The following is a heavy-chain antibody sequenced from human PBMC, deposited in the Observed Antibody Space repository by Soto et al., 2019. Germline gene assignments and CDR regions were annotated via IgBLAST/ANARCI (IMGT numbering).Heavy chain of an antibody. CDR3: ARDPPTGTTLDWADS. V-gene: IGHV3-21*01. D-gene: IGHD1-7*01. Sequence: WGSLRLSCAASGFSFSSDSIGFFRHSPLKCLEWVSSISSSGSFMNYADSVKGRFTISRDNAKNSLYLQMSGLKDEDTAVYYCARDPPTGTTLDWADSWGQGTLVTVSS. CDR1: GFSFSSDS. J-gene: IGHJ4*02. CDR2: ISSSGSFM.